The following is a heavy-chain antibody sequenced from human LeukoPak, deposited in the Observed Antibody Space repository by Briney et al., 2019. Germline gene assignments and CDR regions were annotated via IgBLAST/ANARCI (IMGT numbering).Heavy chain of an antibody. Sequence: SETLSLTCAVYGGSFSGFYWRWIRQPPGKGLEWIGEINHSGSTNYNPSLKSRVTISVDTSKNQFSLKLSSVTAADTAVYYCARGEGHDYGDSWYYFDYWGQGTLVTVSS. CDR3: ARGEGHDYGDSWYYFDY. CDR1: GGSFSGFY. V-gene: IGHV4-34*01. CDR2: INHSGST. D-gene: IGHD4-17*01. J-gene: IGHJ4*02.